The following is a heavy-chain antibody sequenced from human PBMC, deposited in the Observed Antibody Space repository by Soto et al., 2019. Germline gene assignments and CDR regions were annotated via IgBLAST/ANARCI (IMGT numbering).Heavy chain of an antibody. Sequence: QVQLVESGGGVVQPGRSLRLSCAASGITFSSYAMHWVRQAPGKGLEWVAVISYDGSNKFYADSVKGRFTISRDNSKNKLYLQMNSLRAEDTALYYCASLAGGHHSSSWTYLDYWGQGTLVTVSS. D-gene: IGHD6-13*01. CDR1: GITFSSYA. CDR3: ASLAGGHHSSSWTYLDY. V-gene: IGHV3-30-3*01. CDR2: ISYDGSNK. J-gene: IGHJ4*02.